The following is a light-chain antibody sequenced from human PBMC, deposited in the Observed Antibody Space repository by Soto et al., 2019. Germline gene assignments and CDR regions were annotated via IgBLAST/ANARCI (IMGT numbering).Light chain of an antibody. CDR2: STS. CDR3: QQYGRSPNT. V-gene: IGKV3-20*01. CDR1: QSVSTTY. J-gene: IGKJ2*01. Sequence: EVVLTQSPGTLSLSPGERATLSCRASQSVSTTYLAWYQQKPGQSPRLLMYSTSSRATGIPDRFSGSGSGTDFTLPMSRLEPEDFAVYYCQQYGRSPNTFGQGTKLEI.